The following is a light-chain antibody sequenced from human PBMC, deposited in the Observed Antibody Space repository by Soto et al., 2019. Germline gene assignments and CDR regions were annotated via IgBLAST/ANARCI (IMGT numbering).Light chain of an antibody. V-gene: IGKV1-33*01. CDR2: DAS. CDR1: QNINNY. Sequence: IHKTQPTSSMSAYLGDWETINCQASQNINNYLNWYQQKPGRAPKLLIYDASNLEAGVPSRFRGSGSGTDFTFTISRLQPEDIATYYCQQYENLPTFGQGTRLEIK. CDR3: QQYENLPT. J-gene: IGKJ5*01.